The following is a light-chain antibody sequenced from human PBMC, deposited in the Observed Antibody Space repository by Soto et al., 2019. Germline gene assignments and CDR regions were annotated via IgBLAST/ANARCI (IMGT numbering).Light chain of an antibody. CDR2: GAS. V-gene: IGKV3-20*01. Sequence: ENVLTRSPGTLSLSPGESATLSCRASQTLSNNFLVWYQHKPGQAPRLLIYGASIRATGIPDRFSGSGSGTDFTLTISRLEPEDFALYYCQQYGSSPFTFGPGTRVDVK. CDR3: QQYGSSPFT. J-gene: IGKJ3*01. CDR1: QTLSNNF.